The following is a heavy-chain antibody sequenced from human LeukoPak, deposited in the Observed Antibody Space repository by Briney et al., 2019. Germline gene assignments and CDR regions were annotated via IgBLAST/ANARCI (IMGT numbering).Heavy chain of an antibody. CDR2: IWYDGSNK. Sequence: PGGSLRLSCTASEFTFSDYWMHWVRQAPGKGLEWVAVIWYDGSNKYYADSVKGRFTISRDNSKNTLYPQMNSLRAEDTAVYYCARDYDILTGYYPSYGMDVWGRGTTVTVSS. J-gene: IGHJ6*02. CDR3: ARDYDILTGYYPSYGMDV. CDR1: EFTFSDYW. D-gene: IGHD3-9*01. V-gene: IGHV3-33*08.